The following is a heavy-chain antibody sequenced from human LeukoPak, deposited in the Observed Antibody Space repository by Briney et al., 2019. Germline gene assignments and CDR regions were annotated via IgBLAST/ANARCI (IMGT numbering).Heavy chain of an antibody. J-gene: IGHJ6*02. Sequence: PSETLSLTCAVYGGSFSGYYWSWIRQPPGKGLEWIGEINHSGSTNYNPSLKSRVTISVDTSKSQFSLKLSSVTAADTAVYYCARGALGYCSSTSCRQNYYYYGMDVWGQGTTVTVSS. CDR3: ARGALGYCSSTSCRQNYYYYGMDV. CDR2: INHSGST. CDR1: GGSFSGYY. V-gene: IGHV4-34*01. D-gene: IGHD2-2*01.